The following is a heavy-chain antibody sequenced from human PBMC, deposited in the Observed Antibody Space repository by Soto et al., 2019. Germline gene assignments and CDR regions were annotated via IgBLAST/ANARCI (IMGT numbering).Heavy chain of an antibody. D-gene: IGHD3-22*01. CDR1: GGSISSGGYY. V-gene: IGHV4-31*03. J-gene: IGHJ6*02. CDR2: IYYSGST. Sequence: QVQLQESGPGLVKPSQTLSLTCTVSGGSISSGGYYWSWIRQHPGKGLEWIGYIYYSGSTYYNPSLNSRVTISVDTSKNQCSLKLSSVTAADTAVYYCARDGADSSGYYGMDVWGQGTTVTVSS. CDR3: ARDGADSSGYYGMDV.